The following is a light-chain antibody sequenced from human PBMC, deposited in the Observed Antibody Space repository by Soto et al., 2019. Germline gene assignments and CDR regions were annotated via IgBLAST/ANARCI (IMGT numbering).Light chain of an antibody. CDR2: EVS. V-gene: IGLV2-14*01. CDR1: SSDVGGYNY. J-gene: IGLJ3*02. Sequence: QSVLTQPASVSGSPGQSITISCTGTSSDVGGYNYVSWYQRHPGKAPKLMIYEVSNRPSGVSNLFSGSKSGNTASLTISGLQAEDEADYYCSSYTSSSTWVFGGGTKVTVL. CDR3: SSYTSSSTWV.